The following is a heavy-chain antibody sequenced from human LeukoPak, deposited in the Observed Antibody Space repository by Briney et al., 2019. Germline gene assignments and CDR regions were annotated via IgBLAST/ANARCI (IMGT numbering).Heavy chain of an antibody. D-gene: IGHD5-24*01. J-gene: IGHJ4*02. CDR1: GGSINNGGYY. CDR3: ARNRDGYNSFDY. Sequence: SETLSLTCTVSGGSINNGGYYWSWIRQHPGKGLEWIGYIYYSGSSYYNPSLRSRVTVSVDTSKNHFSLKLSSVTAADTAVYYCARNRDGYNSFDYWGQGTLVTVSS. CDR2: IYYSGSS. V-gene: IGHV4-31*03.